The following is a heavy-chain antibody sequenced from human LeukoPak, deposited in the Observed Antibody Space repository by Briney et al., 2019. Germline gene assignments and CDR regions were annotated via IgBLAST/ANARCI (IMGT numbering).Heavy chain of an antibody. CDR2: IIPILGIA. V-gene: IGHV1-69*04. D-gene: IGHD3-22*01. CDR1: GGTFSSYA. Sequence: ASVKVSCKASGGTFSSYAISWVRQAPGQGLEWMGRIIPILGIANYAQKFQGRVTITADKSTSTAYMELSSLRSEDTAVYYCARDGYYYDSSGYPDRWGQGTLVTVSS. CDR3: ARDGYYYDSSGYPDR. J-gene: IGHJ5*02.